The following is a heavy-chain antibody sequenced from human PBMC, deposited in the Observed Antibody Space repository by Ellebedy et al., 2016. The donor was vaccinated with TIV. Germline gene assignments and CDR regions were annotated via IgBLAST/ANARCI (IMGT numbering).Heavy chain of an antibody. V-gene: IGHV3-66*01. CDR3: ARDPGGGGDYGDNWFDP. J-gene: IGHJ5*02. CDR2: IYTDGGT. Sequence: GESLKISCAASGFIVSSCFMSWVRQAPGTGLEWVSIIYTDGGTNYTDSVRDRFTISRDDSGNTLYLQMNGLRAEDTAVYYCARDPGGGGDYGDNWFDPWGQGTLVTVSS. CDR1: GFIVSSCF. D-gene: IGHD3-16*01.